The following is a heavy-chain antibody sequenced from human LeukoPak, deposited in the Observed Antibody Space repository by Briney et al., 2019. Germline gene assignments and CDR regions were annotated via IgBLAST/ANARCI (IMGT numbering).Heavy chain of an antibody. CDR3: AKHYYDILTGYYG. V-gene: IGHV3-23*01. J-gene: IGHJ4*02. Sequence: GGSLRLSCAASGFSVSSNYMNWVRQAPGRGLEWVSSIGDSGSSTYYADSVKGRFTISRDNSKNTLYLQMNSLRAEDTAVYYCAKHYYDILTGYYGWGQGTLVTVSS. CDR2: IGDSGSST. D-gene: IGHD3-9*01. CDR1: GFSVSSNY.